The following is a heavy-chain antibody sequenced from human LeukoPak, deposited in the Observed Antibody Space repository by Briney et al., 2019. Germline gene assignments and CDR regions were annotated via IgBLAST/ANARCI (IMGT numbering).Heavy chain of an antibody. CDR3: ARVYDSGSFYRY. J-gene: IGHJ4*02. V-gene: IGHV1-2*02. Sequence: ASVKVSCKASGYTFTGYYMHWVRQAPGQGLEWMGWINPNSGGTNYAQNFQGRVTVTRDTSTSTAYMELSSLRSDNTAVYYCARVYDSGSFYRYWGQGTLVTVSS. D-gene: IGHD3-10*01. CDR1: GYTFTGYY. CDR2: INPNSGGT.